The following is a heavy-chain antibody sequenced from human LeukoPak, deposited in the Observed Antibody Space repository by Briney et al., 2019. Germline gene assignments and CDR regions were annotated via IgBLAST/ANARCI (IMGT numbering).Heavy chain of an antibody. CDR2: INTSAAS. Sequence: SEPLSLPCTVSGGSISRYYWSWIPQPPGKALEWIGSINTSAASIYPPSLRGRVIMSIDMSNNQPSLRLSAVTAADTAVYYCARHDEIRLITNGINVWGQGTMVTVSS. D-gene: IGHD2-8*01. CDR3: ARHDEIRLITNGINV. V-gene: IGHV4-4*09. J-gene: IGHJ3*01. CDR1: GGSISRYY.